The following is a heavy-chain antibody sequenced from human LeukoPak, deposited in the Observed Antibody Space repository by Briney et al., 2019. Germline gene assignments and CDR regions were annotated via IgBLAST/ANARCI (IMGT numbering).Heavy chain of an antibody. J-gene: IGHJ5*02. V-gene: IGHV3-30*04. CDR3: AKGAKTYYYGSGSYRRDNWFDP. D-gene: IGHD3-10*01. CDR2: ISYDGSNE. CDR1: GFTFSSYV. Sequence: GSLRLSCAASGFTFSSYVMHWVRQAPGKGLEWVAIISYDGSNEYYADSVKGRFTISRGNSKNTLYLRMNSLRAEDTAVYYCAKGAKTYYYGSGSYRRDNWFDPWGQGTLVAVSS.